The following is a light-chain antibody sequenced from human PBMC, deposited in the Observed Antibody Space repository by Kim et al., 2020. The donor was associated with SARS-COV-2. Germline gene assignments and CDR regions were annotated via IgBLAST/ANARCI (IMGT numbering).Light chain of an antibody. J-gene: IGKJ1*01. V-gene: IGKV3-15*01. Sequence: SPGERATLSCRASQTINNKLVWYQQKPGQAPRLLIYDATTRATGVPARFIGSGSETDFTLTISSLQSEDFAVYYCQQNNDWPPLTFGQGTKVDIK. CDR3: QQNNDWPPLT. CDR1: QTINNK. CDR2: DAT.